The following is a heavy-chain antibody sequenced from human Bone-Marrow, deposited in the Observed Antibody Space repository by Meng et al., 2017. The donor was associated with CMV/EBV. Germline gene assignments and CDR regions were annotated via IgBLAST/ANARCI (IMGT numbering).Heavy chain of an antibody. V-gene: IGHV4-39*07. J-gene: IGHJ5*02. CDR1: GGSISSYY. D-gene: IGHD5-12*01. Sequence: SETLSLTCTVSGGSISSYYWGWIRQPPGKGLEWIGSIYYSGSTYYNPSLKSRVTISVDTSKNQFSLKLSSVTAADTAVYYCAIVVAIANWFDPWGQGTLVTVSS. CDR3: AIVVAIANWFDP. CDR2: IYYSGST.